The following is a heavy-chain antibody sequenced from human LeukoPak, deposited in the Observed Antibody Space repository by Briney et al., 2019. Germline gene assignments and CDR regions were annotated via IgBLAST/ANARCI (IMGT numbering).Heavy chain of an antibody. CDR3: QILSS. Sequence: GRSLRLSCAASGFTFSNYGMHWVRQAPGKGLEWVAVISYDGSNKYYADSVKGRFTISRDNSKNTLYLQMNSLRAEDTAVYYCQILSSWGQGTLVTVST. V-gene: IGHV3-30*03. CDR1: GFTFSNYG. J-gene: IGHJ5*02. D-gene: IGHD3-9*01. CDR2: ISYDGSNK.